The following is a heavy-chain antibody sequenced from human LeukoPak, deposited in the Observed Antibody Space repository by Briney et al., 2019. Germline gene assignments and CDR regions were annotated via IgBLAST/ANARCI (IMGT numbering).Heavy chain of an antibody. Sequence: GASVKVSCKASGYTFTMYYIHWVRQAPGQGLEWMGMINPSDGATTYAQRFQARVTVTRDMSTTTVYMDLRSLRSEDTAVYVCAREQRGGLSANVGGLFASYYTYYYMDVWGRGTTVTVSS. CDR3: AREQRGGLSANVGGLFASYYTYYYMDV. CDR2: INPSDGAT. V-gene: IGHV1-46*01. CDR1: GYTFTMYY. J-gene: IGHJ6*03. D-gene: IGHD3-16*01.